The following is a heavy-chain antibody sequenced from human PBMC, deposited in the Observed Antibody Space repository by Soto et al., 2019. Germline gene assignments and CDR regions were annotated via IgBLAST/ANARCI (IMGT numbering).Heavy chain of an antibody. Sequence: QSGGSLRLSCAASEFTFSSYAMTWVRLAPGKGLEWVSSISTSAGNTYYADSVKGRFTISGDNSKNTLYLQMNSLRADDTAVYYCAKSGSHSYFDYWGQGTLVTVPQ. D-gene: IGHD1-26*01. CDR1: EFTFSSYA. J-gene: IGHJ4*02. CDR3: AKSGSHSYFDY. CDR2: ISTSAGNT. V-gene: IGHV3-23*01.